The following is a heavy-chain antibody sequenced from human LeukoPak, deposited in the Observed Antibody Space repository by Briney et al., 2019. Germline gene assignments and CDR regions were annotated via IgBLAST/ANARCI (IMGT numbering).Heavy chain of an antibody. V-gene: IGHV3-21*01. Sequence: GGSLRLSCAASGFTFSSYSMNWVRQAPGKGLEWVSSISSSSSYIYYADSVKGRFIISRDNAKNSLYLQMNSLRAEDTAVYYCAREIGGYSSSGYNWFDPWGQGTLVTVSS. D-gene: IGHD6-6*01. J-gene: IGHJ5*02. CDR1: GFTFSSYS. CDR2: ISSSSSYI. CDR3: AREIGGYSSSGYNWFDP.